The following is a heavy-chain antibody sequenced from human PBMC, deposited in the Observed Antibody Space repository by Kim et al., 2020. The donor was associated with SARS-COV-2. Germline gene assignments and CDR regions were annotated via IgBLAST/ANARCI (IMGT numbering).Heavy chain of an antibody. D-gene: IGHD2-8*01. J-gene: IGHJ5*02. Sequence: GGSLRLSCAASGFTFSDYYMSWIRQAPGKGLEWVSYISSSSSYTNYADSVKGRFTISRDNAKNSLYLQMNSLRAEDTAVYYCARMQGIVLMVYAPFTWFDPWGQGTLVTVSS. CDR3: ARMQGIVLMVYAPFTWFDP. CDR2: ISSSSSYT. V-gene: IGHV3-11*03. CDR1: GFTFSDYY.